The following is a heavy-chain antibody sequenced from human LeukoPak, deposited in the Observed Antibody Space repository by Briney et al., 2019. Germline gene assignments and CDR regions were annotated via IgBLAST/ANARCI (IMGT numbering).Heavy chain of an antibody. CDR3: AKLSMITFGGVIVSLFDY. D-gene: IGHD3-16*02. CDR1: AFTFSSYA. J-gene: IGHJ4*02. CDR2: ISYDGSNK. V-gene: IGHV3-30-3*02. Sequence: PGGSLRLSCAASAFTFSSYAMHLVRQAPGKGLEWVAVISYDGSNKYYADSVKGRFTISRDNSKNTLYLQMNSLRAEDTAVYYCAKLSMITFGGVIVSLFDYWGQGTLVTVSS.